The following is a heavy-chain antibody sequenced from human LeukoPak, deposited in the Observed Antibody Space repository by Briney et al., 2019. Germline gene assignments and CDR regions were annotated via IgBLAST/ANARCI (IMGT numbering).Heavy chain of an antibody. CDR1: GYTFTDYY. Sequence: ASVKVSCKASGYTFTDYYLHWVRQAPGQGLEWMGWINPNSGGTNSTQTFQGRVTMTRDTSITTAYLDLSRLRSDDTAVYYCARIGYNHYFDYWGQGTLVTISS. J-gene: IGHJ4*01. V-gene: IGHV1-2*02. CDR3: ARIGYNHYFDY. D-gene: IGHD5-24*01. CDR2: INPNSGGT.